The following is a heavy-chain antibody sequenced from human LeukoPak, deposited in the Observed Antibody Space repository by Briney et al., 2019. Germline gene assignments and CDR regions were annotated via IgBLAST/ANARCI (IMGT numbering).Heavy chain of an antibody. Sequence: GGSLRLSCAASGFTFSSYSMNWVRQAPGKGLEWVSSISSSSSYIYYADSVKGRFTVSRDNAKKSLYLQMSSLRVEDTAVYYCAREDELTSVDSWGQGTLVSVSS. CDR2: ISSSSSYI. D-gene: IGHD1-14*01. CDR1: GFTFSSYS. CDR3: AREDELTSVDS. J-gene: IGHJ5*01. V-gene: IGHV3-21*01.